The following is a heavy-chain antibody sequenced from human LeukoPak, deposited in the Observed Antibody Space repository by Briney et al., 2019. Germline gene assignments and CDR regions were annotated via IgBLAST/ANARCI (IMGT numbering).Heavy chain of an antibody. J-gene: IGHJ1*01. CDR3: ADDCSSTSCYNRGA. CDR2: ISSSSSYI. CDR1: GFTFSSYS. V-gene: IGHV3-21*01. D-gene: IGHD2-2*02. Sequence: PGGSLRLYCAASGFTFSSYSMNWVRQAPGKGLEWVSSISSSSSYIYYADSVKGRFTISRDNTKNSLYLQMNSLRAEDTAVYYCADDCSSTSCYNRGAWGQGTLVTVSS.